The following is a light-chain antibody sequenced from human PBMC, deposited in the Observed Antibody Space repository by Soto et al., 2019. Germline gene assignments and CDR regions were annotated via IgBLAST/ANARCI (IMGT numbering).Light chain of an antibody. V-gene: IGLV1-47*01. CDR3: AAWDDSLSGPV. Sequence: QSVLTQPPSVSGTPGQRVTISCSGSSSNIGNNYPYWSQQIPGTAPRLLIYRNDQRPAGVPDRFSGSKSGTSASLAITGLRPEDEADYYCAAWDDSLSGPVFGGGTKVTVL. J-gene: IGLJ2*01. CDR2: RND. CDR1: SSNIGNNY.